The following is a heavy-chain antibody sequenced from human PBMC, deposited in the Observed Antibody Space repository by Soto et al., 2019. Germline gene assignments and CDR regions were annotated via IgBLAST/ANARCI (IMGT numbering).Heavy chain of an antibody. D-gene: IGHD2-2*01. Sequence: SETLSLTCTVSGGSISGSTCYWGWIRQPPGKGLEWVASIYYSGGTYYNPSLKSRVTIFVDTSKNLFSLKLNSVTAADTAVHSCATHQLPIDFAEWGQGTLVTVSS. CDR3: ATHQLPIDFAE. V-gene: IGHV4-39*01. J-gene: IGHJ4*02. CDR1: GGSISGSTCY. CDR2: IYYSGGT.